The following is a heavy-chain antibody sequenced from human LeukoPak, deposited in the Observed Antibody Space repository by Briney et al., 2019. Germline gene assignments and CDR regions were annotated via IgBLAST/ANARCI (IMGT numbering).Heavy chain of an antibody. CDR3: TRVGRVAGDAFDI. J-gene: IGHJ3*02. CDR2: IRSKAYGGTT. D-gene: IGHD2-21*01. Sequence: GGSLRLSCTASGFTFGDYAMSWVRQAPGKGLEWVGFIRSKAYGGTTEYAASVKGRFTISRDDSKSIAYLQMNSLKTEDTAVYYCTRVGRVAGDAFDIWGQGTMVTVSS. CDR1: GFTFGDYA. V-gene: IGHV3-49*04.